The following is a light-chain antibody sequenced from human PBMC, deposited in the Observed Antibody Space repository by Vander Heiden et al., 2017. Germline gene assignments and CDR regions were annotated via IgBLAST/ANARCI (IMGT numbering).Light chain of an antibody. CDR2: DVS. J-gene: IGKJ1*01. V-gene: IGKV3-15*01. Sequence: VMTQPPATLSASPGERATITCRASQSIRSKLAWYQQKPGQAPKLLIYDVSTMATGIPARFSGSGSGTEFTLTISSVQSEDFAVYYCQQYNDWPPWTFGQGTKVEIQ. CDR3: QQYNDWPPWT. CDR1: QSIRSK.